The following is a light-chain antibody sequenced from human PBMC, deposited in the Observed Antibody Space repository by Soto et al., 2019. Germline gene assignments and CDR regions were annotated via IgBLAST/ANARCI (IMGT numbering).Light chain of an antibody. Sequence: GGYDYVSWYQQHPGKAPKLMIYEVTIRPSGVSDRFSGSKSGNTASLTVSGLQAEDEADYYCSSYTGGNPSYVFGTGTKVTVL. CDR1: GGYDY. J-gene: IGLJ1*01. V-gene: IGLV2-8*01. CDR2: EVT. CDR3: SSYTGGNPSYV.